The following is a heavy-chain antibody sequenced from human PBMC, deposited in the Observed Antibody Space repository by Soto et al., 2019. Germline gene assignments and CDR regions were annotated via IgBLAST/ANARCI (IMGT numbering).Heavy chain of an antibody. V-gene: IGHV4-4*02. CDR2: IYHSGST. D-gene: IGHD3-10*01. CDR3: ARLWMVRGVIREYYFDY. Sequence: SETLSLTCAVSSGSISSSNWWSWVRQPPGKGLEWIGEIYHSGSTNYNPSLKSRVTISVDKSKNQFSLKLSSVTAADTAVYYFARLWMVRGVIREYYFDYWGQGTLVTVSS. J-gene: IGHJ4*02. CDR1: SGSISSSNW.